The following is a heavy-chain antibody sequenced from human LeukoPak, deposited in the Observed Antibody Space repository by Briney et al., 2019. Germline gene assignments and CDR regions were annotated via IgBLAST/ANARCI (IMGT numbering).Heavy chain of an antibody. CDR2: IYYSGST. V-gene: IGHV4-59*01. J-gene: IGHJ4*02. CDR3: ARDTSAGAFDY. CDR1: GGSISSYY. Sequence: SETLSLTCSVSGGSISSYYWSWIRQPPGKGLEWIGYIYYSGSTNYNPSLKSRVTISVDTSKNQFSLKLSSVTAADTAVYYCARDTSAGAFDYWGQGTLVTVSS. D-gene: IGHD6-25*01.